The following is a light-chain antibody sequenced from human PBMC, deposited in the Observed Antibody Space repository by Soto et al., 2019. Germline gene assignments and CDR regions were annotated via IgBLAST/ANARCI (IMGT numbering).Light chain of an antibody. J-gene: IGLJ1*01. Sequence: QSVLPQPPSASGTPGQRVTISCSGSSSNIESNYVYWYQHLPGAAPKLVIYSSNQRPSGVPDRFSGSKSGTSASLAISGLRSEDEADYYCPTWDDSLSGGVFGTGTKLTVL. CDR1: SSNIESNY. CDR2: SSN. CDR3: PTWDDSLSGGV. V-gene: IGLV1-47*02.